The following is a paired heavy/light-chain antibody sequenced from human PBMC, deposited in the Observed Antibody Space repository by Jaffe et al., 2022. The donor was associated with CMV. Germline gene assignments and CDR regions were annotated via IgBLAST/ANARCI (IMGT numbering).Heavy chain of an antibody. V-gene: IGHV5-51*01. CDR2: IYPGDSDT. J-gene: IGHJ3*02. CDR3: ARLSRHYYDSSGYYGSAFDI. Sequence: EVQLVQSGAEVKKPGESLKISCKGSGYSFTSYWIGWVRQMPGKGLEWMGIIYPGDSDTRYSPSFQGQVTISADKSISTAYLQWSSLKASDTAMYYCARLSRHYYDSSGYYGSAFDIWGQGTMVTVSS. D-gene: IGHD3-22*01. CDR1: GYSFTSYW.
Light chain of an antibody. CDR3: QQYNNWPRWT. J-gene: IGKJ1*01. Sequence: EIVMTQSPATLSVSPGERATLSCRASQSVSSNLAWYQQKPGQAPRLLIYGASTRATGIPARFSGSGSGTEFTLTISSLQSEDFAVYYCQQYNNWPRWTFGQGTKVEIK. V-gene: IGKV3-15*01. CDR2: GAS. CDR1: QSVSSN.